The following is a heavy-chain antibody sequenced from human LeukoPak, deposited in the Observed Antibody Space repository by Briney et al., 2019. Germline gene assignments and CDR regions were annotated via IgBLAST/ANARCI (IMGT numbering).Heavy chain of an antibody. CDR2: INSDGGST. CDR1: GFTFSSYW. V-gene: IGHV3-74*01. J-gene: IGHJ4*02. Sequence: GGSLRLSCAASGFTFSSYWMHWVRHPPGKGLVWVSRINSDGGSTTYADSVEGRFTISRDNDRNTLYLQMNSLRAEDTAVYYCARSPYGGYGDNWGQGTLVTVSS. CDR3: ARSPYGGYGDN. D-gene: IGHD4-17*01.